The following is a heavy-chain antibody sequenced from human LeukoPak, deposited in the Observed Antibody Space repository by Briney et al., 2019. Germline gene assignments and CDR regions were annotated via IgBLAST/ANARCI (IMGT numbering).Heavy chain of an antibody. D-gene: IGHD2-2*01. Sequence: GGSLRLSCAASGFTFSSYAMTWVRQAPGKGLEWVSAISGSGGSTYYADSVKGRFTISRDNSKNTLYLQMNSLRAEDTAVYYCAKYLGEYQLLPMGAFDIWGQGTMVTVSS. V-gene: IGHV3-23*01. CDR3: AKYLGEYQLLPMGAFDI. CDR2: ISGSGGST. CDR1: GFTFSSYA. J-gene: IGHJ3*02.